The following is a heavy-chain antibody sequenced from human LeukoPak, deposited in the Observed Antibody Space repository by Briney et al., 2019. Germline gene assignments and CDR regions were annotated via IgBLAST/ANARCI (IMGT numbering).Heavy chain of an antibody. J-gene: IGHJ4*02. V-gene: IGHV3-48*04. Sequence: GGSLRLSCAASEFTFSSYWMSWVRQAPGKGLEWVSYISSSGSTIYYADSVKGRFTISGDNAKNSLYLQMNSLRAEDTAVYYCARDFGVGRKGFDYWGQGTLVTVSS. CDR3: ARDFGVGRKGFDY. CDR1: EFTFSSYW. CDR2: ISSSGSTI. D-gene: IGHD2-8*01.